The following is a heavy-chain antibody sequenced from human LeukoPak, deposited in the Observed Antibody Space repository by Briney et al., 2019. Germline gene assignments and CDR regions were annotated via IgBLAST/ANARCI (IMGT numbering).Heavy chain of an antibody. D-gene: IGHD1-26*01. CDR3: ARVSSGSYLYFDH. CDR1: GGSINSYY. V-gene: IGHV4-59*01. J-gene: IGHJ4*02. Sequence: SETLSLTCTVSGGSINSYYWSWIRQPPGKGLEWIGYSGNTIYNPSLKSRVTISVDTSKNQFSLNLSSVTPADSAVYYCARVSSGSYLYFDHWGQGTLVTVSS. CDR2: SGNT.